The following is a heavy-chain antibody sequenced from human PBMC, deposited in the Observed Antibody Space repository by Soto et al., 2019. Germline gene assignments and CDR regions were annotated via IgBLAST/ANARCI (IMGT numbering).Heavy chain of an antibody. V-gene: IGHV4-59*01. Sequence: SEPLSITCTVSGGSISSNYWTWIRQPPGKGLEWIGYVYNSGSTNYNPSLKSRVTISEDTSKSQFSLKVNSMTAADTAVYYCARDRREAVDGYNLDNWGKGLVVTVAS. CDR3: ARDRREAVDGYNLDN. J-gene: IGHJ4*01. CDR1: GGSISSNY. D-gene: IGHD1-1*01. CDR2: VYNSGST.